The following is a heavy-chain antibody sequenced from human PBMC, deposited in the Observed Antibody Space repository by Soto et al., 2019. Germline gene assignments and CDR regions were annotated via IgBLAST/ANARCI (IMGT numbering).Heavy chain of an antibody. CDR3: ARGYISGWHFDY. J-gene: IGHJ4*02. V-gene: IGHV1-2*02. Sequence: ASVKVSCKASGYTFNIFFIHWVRQAPGQGPEWMGWLNPHSGATYYAQDFQGGVTMTRDTSITTVYLELTSLRSDDTAVYYCARGYISGWHFDYWGQGTLVTVSS. CDR1: GYTFNIFF. D-gene: IGHD6-19*01. CDR2: LNPHSGAT.